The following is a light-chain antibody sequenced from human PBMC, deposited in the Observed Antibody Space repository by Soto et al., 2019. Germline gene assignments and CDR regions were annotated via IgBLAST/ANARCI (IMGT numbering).Light chain of an antibody. V-gene: IGLV2-8*01. CDR2: EVT. CDR3: SSYTTSSTYV. Sequence: LTQPPSASGSPGQSVTISCTGTSSDVGRYNFVSWYQQHPGKAPKLMIFEVTKRPSGVPDRFSGSKSGNTASLTVSGLQAEDEADYYCSSYTTSSTYVFGTGTKVTVL. J-gene: IGLJ1*01. CDR1: SSDVGRYNF.